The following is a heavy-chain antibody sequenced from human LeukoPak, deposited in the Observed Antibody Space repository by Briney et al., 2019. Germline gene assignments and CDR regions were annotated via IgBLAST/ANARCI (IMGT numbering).Heavy chain of an antibody. CDR2: ISSSGSTI. Sequence: GGSLRLSCAASGFTFSSYEMNWVSQAPGKGLEWVSYISSSGSTIYYADSVKGRFTISRDNAKNSLYLQMNSLRAEDTAVYYCAREDQPSGIPFDSWGQGTLVTVSS. CDR1: GFTFSSYE. V-gene: IGHV3-48*03. D-gene: IGHD3-10*01. CDR3: AREDQPSGIPFDS. J-gene: IGHJ4*02.